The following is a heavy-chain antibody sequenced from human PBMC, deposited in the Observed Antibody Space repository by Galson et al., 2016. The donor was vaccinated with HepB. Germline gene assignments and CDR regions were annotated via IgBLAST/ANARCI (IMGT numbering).Heavy chain of an antibody. CDR1: GYTFSIFS. Sequence: SVKVSCKASGYTFSIFSISWVRQAPGQGLEWMGWINGDNGHTNYAQKVQGRVTMTTDTSTNTVYMDLRSLRSDDTAVYYCARRGSGIIRGIVAYYDYGMDVWGQGTRVTVSS. V-gene: IGHV1-18*01. CDR2: INGDNGHT. J-gene: IGHJ6*02. D-gene: IGHD2-21*01. CDR3: ARRGSGIIRGIVAYYDYGMDV.